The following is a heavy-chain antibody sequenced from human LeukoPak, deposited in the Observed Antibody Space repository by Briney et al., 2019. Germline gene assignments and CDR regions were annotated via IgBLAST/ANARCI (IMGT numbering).Heavy chain of an antibody. CDR2: IYTRGSI. J-gene: IGHJ1*01. Sequence: SETLSLTCTVSGDSISSYYWSWIRQPAGKGLEWIGRIYTRGSINYNPSLKSRVTMSVDTSKNQFSLKLSSVTAADTAVYYCARSTGYYDSSGYYTLGYFQHWGQGTLVTVSS. V-gene: IGHV4-4*07. CDR3: ARSTGYYDSSGYYTLGYFQH. D-gene: IGHD3-22*01. CDR1: GDSISSYY.